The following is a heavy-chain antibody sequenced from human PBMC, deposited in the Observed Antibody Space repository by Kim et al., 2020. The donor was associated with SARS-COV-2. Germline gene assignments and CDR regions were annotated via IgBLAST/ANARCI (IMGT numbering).Heavy chain of an antibody. J-gene: IGHJ4*02. CDR2: INPSGGST. CDR1: GYTFTSYY. V-gene: IGHV1-46*01. CDR3: ARDPGGGWLPNLGYFDY. D-gene: IGHD5-12*01. Sequence: ASVKVSCKASGYTFTSYYMHWVRQAPGQGLEWMGIINPSGGSTSYAQKFQGRVTMTRDTSTSTVYMELSSLRSEDTAVYYCARDPGGGWLPNLGYFDYWGQGTLVTVTS.